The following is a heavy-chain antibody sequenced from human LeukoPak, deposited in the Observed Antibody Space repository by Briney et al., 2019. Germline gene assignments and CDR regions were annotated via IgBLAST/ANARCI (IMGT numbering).Heavy chain of an antibody. CDR1: GGSMSSYY. CDR3: ARDSAYRNKRTYSYYLDV. J-gene: IGHJ6*03. V-gene: IGHV4-59*12. D-gene: IGHD4-11*01. Sequence: SETLSLTCSVSGGSMSSYYWSWIRQPPGKGLEWIGHIYYSGSTNYNPSVKSRVTISIDTSKNHFSLNLYSVTAADTAIYYCARDSAYRNKRTYSYYLDVWGEGTTVTVSS. CDR2: IYYSGST.